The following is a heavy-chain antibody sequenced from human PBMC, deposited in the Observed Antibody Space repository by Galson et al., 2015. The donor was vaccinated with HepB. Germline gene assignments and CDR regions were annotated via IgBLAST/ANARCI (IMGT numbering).Heavy chain of an antibody. CDR1: GGSISSSSYY. CDR2: IYYSGST. Sequence: ETLSLTCTVSGGSISSSSYYWGWIRQPPGKGLEWIGSIYYSGSTYYNPSLKSRVTISVDTSKNQFSLKLSSVTAADTAVYYCARRGRVTIFGVVIDWYFELWGRGTLVTVSS. CDR3: ARRGRVTIFGVVIDWYFEL. D-gene: IGHD3-3*01. J-gene: IGHJ2*01. V-gene: IGHV4-39*01.